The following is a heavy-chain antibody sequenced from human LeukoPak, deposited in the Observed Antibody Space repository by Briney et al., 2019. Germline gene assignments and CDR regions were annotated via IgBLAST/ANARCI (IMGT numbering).Heavy chain of an antibody. V-gene: IGHV3-48*02. CDR2: ISSGGSTI. CDR3: ARDVRYYYDSGGYYVRAFDI. D-gene: IGHD3-22*01. J-gene: IGHJ3*02. Sequence: PGGSLRLSCAASGFTFSSYAMNWVRQAPGKGLEWVSYISSGGSTIYYADAVMGRFTISRDNARNSLYLQMNSLRDADTAVYYCARDVRYYYDSGGYYVRAFDIWGQGTMVTVSS. CDR1: GFTFSSYA.